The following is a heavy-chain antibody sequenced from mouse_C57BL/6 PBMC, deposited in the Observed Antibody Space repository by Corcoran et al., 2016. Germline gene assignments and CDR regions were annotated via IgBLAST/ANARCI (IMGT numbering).Heavy chain of an antibody. J-gene: IGHJ2*01. D-gene: IGHD1-1*01. CDR2: IYPGDGDT. CDR3: ARVPEGSLFDY. V-gene: IGHV1-80*01. Sequence: QVQLQQSGAELVKPGASVKISCKASGYAFSSYWMNWVKQRPGKGLEWIGQIYPGDGDTNYNGKFKGKATLTADKSSSTAYMQLSSLTSEDSAVYFCARVPEGSLFDYWGQGTTLTVSS. CDR1: GYAFSSYW.